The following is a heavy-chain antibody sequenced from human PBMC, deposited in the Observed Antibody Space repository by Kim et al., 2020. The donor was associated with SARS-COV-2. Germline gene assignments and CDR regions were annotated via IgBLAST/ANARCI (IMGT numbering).Heavy chain of an antibody. J-gene: IGHJ4*02. CDR3: ATWGLSGRTWNY. Sequence: GGSLRLSCAASGFTFSSYAMHWVRQAPGKGLEWVAVISYDGSNKYYADSVKGRFTISRDNSKNTLYLQMNSLRAEDTAVYYCATWGLSGRTWNYWGQGTLVTVSS. CDR2: ISYDGSNK. D-gene: IGHD1-26*01. CDR1: GFTFSSYA. V-gene: IGHV3-30-3*01.